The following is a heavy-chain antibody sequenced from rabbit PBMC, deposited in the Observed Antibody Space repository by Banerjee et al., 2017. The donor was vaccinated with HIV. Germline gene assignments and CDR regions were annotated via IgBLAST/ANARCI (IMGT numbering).Heavy chain of an antibody. D-gene: IGHD8-1*01. CDR1: GLDFSSNYW. Sequence: QEQLEESGGGLVKPEGSLTLTCTASGLDFSSNYWICWVRQAPGKGLEWIACINTSSGNTVYATWAKGRFTISKTSWTTVTLQMTSLTAADTATYFCAKWGDSNYYEINLWGQGTLVTVS. J-gene: IGHJ4*01. CDR2: INTSSGNT. CDR3: AKWGDSNYYEINL. V-gene: IGHV1S45*01.